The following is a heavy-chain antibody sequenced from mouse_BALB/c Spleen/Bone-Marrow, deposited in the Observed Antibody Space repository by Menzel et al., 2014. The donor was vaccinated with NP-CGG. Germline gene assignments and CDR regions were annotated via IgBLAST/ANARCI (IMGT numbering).Heavy chain of an antibody. J-gene: IGHJ2*01. D-gene: IGHD1-2*01. CDR1: GFTFSNYA. V-gene: IGHV5-6-5*01. Sequence: DVKLVESGGGLVKPGGSLKLSCAASGFTFSNYAMSWVRQTQEKRLEWVASISSGGSTYYPDSVKGRFTISRDNARNILYLQTSSLRSEDTAMYYCARRGPLLRDFDYWGQGTTLTVSS. CDR3: ARRGPLLRDFDY. CDR2: ISSGGST.